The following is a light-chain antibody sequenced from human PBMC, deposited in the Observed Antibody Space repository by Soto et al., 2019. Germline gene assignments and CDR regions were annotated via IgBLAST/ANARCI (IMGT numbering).Light chain of an antibody. CDR1: QAIRND. J-gene: IGKJ1*01. V-gene: IGKV1-6*01. CDR3: LQDYNYPRT. Sequence: AIQMTQSPSSLSASVGDRVTITCRASQAIRNDLGWYQQKPGEAPKLLIYAASSLQSGVPSRFSGSGSGTDFALTITSLQPEDFAAYYCLQDYNYPRTFGQGTKVEI. CDR2: AAS.